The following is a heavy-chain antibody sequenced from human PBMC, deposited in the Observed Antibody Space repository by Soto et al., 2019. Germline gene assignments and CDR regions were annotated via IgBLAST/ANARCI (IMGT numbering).Heavy chain of an antibody. V-gene: IGHV1-46*01. J-gene: IGHJ5*02. CDR3: ASSRPPGLNWFDP. CDR1: GYTFTSYY. Sequence: QVQLVQSGAEVKKPGASVKVSCKASGYTFTSYYMHWVRQAPGQGLEWMGIINPSGGSTSYAQKFQGRVTMTRDTSTSTVYMELSSLRSEDTAVYYYASSRPPGLNWFDPWGQGTLVTVSS. CDR2: INPSGGST. D-gene: IGHD2-15*01.